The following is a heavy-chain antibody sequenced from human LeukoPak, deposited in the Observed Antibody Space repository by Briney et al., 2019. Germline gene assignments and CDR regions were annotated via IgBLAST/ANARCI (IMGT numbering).Heavy chain of an antibody. J-gene: IGHJ4*02. CDR2: IYYSGST. D-gene: IGHD1-26*01. CDR3: ARGGGSGSREFDY. V-gene: IGHV4-31*03. CDR1: GGSISSGGYY. Sequence: SETLSLTCTVSGGSISSGGYYWSCIRLHPGKGVEWIGYIYYSGSTYYNPSLKSRVTISVDTSKNQFSLKLSSVTAADTAVYYCARGGGSGSREFDYWGQGTLVTVSS.